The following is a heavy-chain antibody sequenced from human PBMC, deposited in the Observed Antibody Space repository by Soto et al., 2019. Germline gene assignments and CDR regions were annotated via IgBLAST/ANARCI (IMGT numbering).Heavy chain of an antibody. CDR1: QFTFSHYA. CDR2: ISGSGGST. Sequence: GGSLRLSCAASQFTFSHYAMSWFRQAPEKGLEWVSSISGSGGSTYYADSVKGRFTISRDNSKNTLYLQVNSLRVQDTAVYYCAHRGRLVLMDVWGKGTTVTVSS. V-gene: IGHV3-23*01. D-gene: IGHD2-15*01. J-gene: IGHJ6*04. CDR3: AHRGRLVLMDV.